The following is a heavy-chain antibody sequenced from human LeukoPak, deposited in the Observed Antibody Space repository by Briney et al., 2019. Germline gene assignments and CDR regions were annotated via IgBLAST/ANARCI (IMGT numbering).Heavy chain of an antibody. Sequence: PSETLSLTCAVYGGSFSGYYWSWIRQPPGKGLEWIGEINHSGSTNYNPSLKSRVTMSVDTSKNQFSLKLSSVTAADTAVYYCARGATGYSSGWPFDYWGQGTLVTVSS. CDR3: ARGATGYSSGWPFDY. J-gene: IGHJ4*02. D-gene: IGHD6-19*01. V-gene: IGHV4-34*01. CDR2: INHSGST. CDR1: GGSFSGYY.